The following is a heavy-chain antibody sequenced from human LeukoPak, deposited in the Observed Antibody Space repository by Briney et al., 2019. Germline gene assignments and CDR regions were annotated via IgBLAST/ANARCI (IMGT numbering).Heavy chain of an antibody. Sequence: GGSLRLSCVASGFTFSNAWMTWVRQAPGKGLEWVGRIKSTADGGTADSAAPVKGRLTISRDDSKNTLFLQMNSLKTEDTAVYYCTTAPIMITFGGVVGDYWGQGTLVIVSS. V-gene: IGHV3-15*01. J-gene: IGHJ4*02. D-gene: IGHD3-16*01. CDR2: IKSTADGGTA. CDR1: GFTFSNAW. CDR3: TTAPIMITFGGVVGDY.